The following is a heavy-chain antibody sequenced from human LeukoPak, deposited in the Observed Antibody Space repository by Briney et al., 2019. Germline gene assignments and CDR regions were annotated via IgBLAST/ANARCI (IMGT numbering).Heavy chain of an antibody. V-gene: IGHV4-39*01. CDR2: IYYDGTT. CDR1: SVSITQTNHF. J-gene: IGHJ5*02. Sequence: PSGTLSLTCTVSSVSITQTNHFWGWIRQPPGKGLEWIGNIYYDGTTYYNPSLKSRVSMSVDTSKKQFALNLNPMTASDTGVYYCVRQRLWSDLWGQGALVIVSS. CDR3: VRQRLWSDL. D-gene: IGHD4-11*01.